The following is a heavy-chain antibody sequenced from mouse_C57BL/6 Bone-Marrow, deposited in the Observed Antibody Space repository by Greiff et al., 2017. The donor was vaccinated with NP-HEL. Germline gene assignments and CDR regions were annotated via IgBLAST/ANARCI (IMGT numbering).Heavy chain of an antibody. J-gene: IGHJ3*01. Sequence: VQLQESGPELVKPGASVKISCKASGYAFSSSWMNWVKQRPGKGLEWIGRIYPGDGDTNYNGKFKGKATLTADKSSSTAYMQLSSLTSEDSAVYFCARGFYYGNYVWFAYWGQGTLVTVSA. D-gene: IGHD2-1*01. CDR2: IYPGDGDT. V-gene: IGHV1-82*01. CDR1: GYAFSSSW. CDR3: ARGFYYGNYVWFAY.